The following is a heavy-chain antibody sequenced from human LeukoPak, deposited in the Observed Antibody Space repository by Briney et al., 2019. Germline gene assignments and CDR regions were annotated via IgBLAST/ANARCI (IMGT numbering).Heavy chain of an antibody. CDR2: IIPIFGTA. Sequence: ASVKVSCKASGGTFSSYAISWVRQAPGQGLEWMGGIIPIFGTANYAQKFQGSVTITADESTSTAYMELSSLRSEDTAVYYCARDDITMVRGVRENWFDPWGQGTLVTVSS. CDR3: ARDDITMVRGVRENWFDP. CDR1: GGTFSSYA. D-gene: IGHD3-10*01. J-gene: IGHJ5*02. V-gene: IGHV1-69*13.